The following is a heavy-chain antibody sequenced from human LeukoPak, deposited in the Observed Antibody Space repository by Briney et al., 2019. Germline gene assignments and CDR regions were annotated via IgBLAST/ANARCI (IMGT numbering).Heavy chain of an antibody. D-gene: IGHD2-15*01. CDR1: GASISSGDYY. Sequence: SETLSLTCTVSGASISSGDYYWSWIRQPPGKGLEWIGEICLDGRIHYTPSLKSRISISIDRSKDQFSLNLISVAAADTAIYFCASQGGLRNDFWGQGTLVTVSS. CDR2: ICLDGRI. V-gene: IGHV4-39*07. J-gene: IGHJ4*02. CDR3: ASQGGLRNDF.